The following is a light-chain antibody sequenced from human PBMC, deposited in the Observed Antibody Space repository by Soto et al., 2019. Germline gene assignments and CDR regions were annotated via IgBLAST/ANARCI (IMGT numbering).Light chain of an antibody. Sequence: QPASMSGSPGQSITISCTGTSSDIGDYNYVSWYQQRPDEAPKLVIYDVNSRPSGVSDRFSGSKSGNTASLTISGLQTEDEADYYCCSYTSSITYVFGTGTKVTVL. J-gene: IGLJ1*01. CDR1: SSDIGDYNY. V-gene: IGLV2-14*01. CDR2: DVN. CDR3: CSYTSSITYV.